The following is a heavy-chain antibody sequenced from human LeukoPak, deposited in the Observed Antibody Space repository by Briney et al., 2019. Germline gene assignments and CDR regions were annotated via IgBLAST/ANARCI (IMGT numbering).Heavy chain of an antibody. J-gene: IGHJ4*02. CDR1: GGSISSSSYY. CDR3: ARDPPDYYDSSGIRFDY. V-gene: IGHV4-39*07. CDR2: IYYSGST. Sequence: PSETLSLTCTVSGGSISSSSYYRGWIRQPPGKGLEWIGSIYYSGSTYYNPSLKSRVTISVDTSKNQFSLKLSSVTAADTAVYYCARDPPDYYDSSGIRFDYWGQGSLVTVSS. D-gene: IGHD3-22*01.